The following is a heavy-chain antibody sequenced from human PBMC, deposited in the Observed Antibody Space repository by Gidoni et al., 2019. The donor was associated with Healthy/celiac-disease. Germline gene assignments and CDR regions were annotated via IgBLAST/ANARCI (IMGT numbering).Heavy chain of an antibody. CDR2: IIPIFGTA. CDR3: ARGSQDPYYFDY. CDR1: GGTFSSYA. V-gene: IGHV1-69*06. J-gene: IGHJ4*02. Sequence: QVQLVQSGAEVTKPGSSVTVSCKASGGTFSSYAISWVRQAPGQGLEWMGGIIPIFGTANYAQKFQGRVTSTADKSTSTAYMELSSLRSEDTAVYYCARGSQDPYYFDYWGQGTLVTVSS.